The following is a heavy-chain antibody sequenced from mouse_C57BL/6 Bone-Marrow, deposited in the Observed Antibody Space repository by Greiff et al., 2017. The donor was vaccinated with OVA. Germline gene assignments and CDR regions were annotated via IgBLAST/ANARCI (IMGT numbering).Heavy chain of an antibody. CDR3: ARDQLTGTRGYYFDY. CDR2: ISDGGSYT. V-gene: IGHV5-4*01. J-gene: IGHJ2*01. CDR1: GFTFSSYA. D-gene: IGHD4-1*01. Sequence: EVKLMESGGGLVKPGGSLKLSCAASGFTFSSYAMSWVRQTPEKRLEWVATISDGGSYTYYPDNVKGRFTISRDNAKNNLYLQMSHLKSEDTAMYYCARDQLTGTRGYYFDYWGQGTTLTVSS.